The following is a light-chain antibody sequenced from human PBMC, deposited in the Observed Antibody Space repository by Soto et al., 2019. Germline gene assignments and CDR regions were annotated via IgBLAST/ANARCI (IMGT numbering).Light chain of an antibody. CDR1: QSVGNN. V-gene: IGKV3-15*01. Sequence: EIVLTQSPATLSVSPGERATLSCRASQSVGNNFAWYQQKPGQAPRLLIFATSTRATGVPARFSGSGSGTEFTLTISSQQSEDFAVYYCQQYVDWPLTFGGGAKDEIE. CDR3: QQYVDWPLT. J-gene: IGKJ4*01. CDR2: ATS.